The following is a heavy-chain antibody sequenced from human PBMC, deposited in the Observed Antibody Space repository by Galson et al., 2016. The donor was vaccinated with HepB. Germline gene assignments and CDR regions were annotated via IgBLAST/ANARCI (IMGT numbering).Heavy chain of an antibody. J-gene: IGHJ4*02. Sequence: SVKVSCKAFGYTFSSYGISWVRQAPGQGLEWMGWISVHTGNTNYAQKFQGRVTMTTDISTSTAFMELGSLRSDDTAVYYCARGGGPGGSDYWGQGTLVTVSS. CDR2: ISVHTGNT. V-gene: IGHV1-18*01. CDR1: GYTFSSYG. CDR3: ARGGGPGGSDY. D-gene: IGHD1-26*01.